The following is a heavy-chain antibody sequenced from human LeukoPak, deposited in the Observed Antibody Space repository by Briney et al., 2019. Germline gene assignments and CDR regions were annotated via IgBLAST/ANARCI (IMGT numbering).Heavy chain of an antibody. CDR1: GYTFNNYF. J-gene: IGHJ4*02. Sequence: ASVKVSCKASGYTFNNYFIYWVRLAPGQGLEWMGWINPNSGGTNYAQKFQGRVTMTRDTSISTAYMELSRLRSDDTAVYYCARFNPLGEIDFDYWGQGTLVTVSS. CDR3: ARFNPLGEIDFDY. D-gene: IGHD3-10*01. CDR2: INPNSGGT. V-gene: IGHV1-2*02.